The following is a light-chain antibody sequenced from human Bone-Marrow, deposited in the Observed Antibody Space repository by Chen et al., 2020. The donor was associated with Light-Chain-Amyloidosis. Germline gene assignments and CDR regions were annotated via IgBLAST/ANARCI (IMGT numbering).Light chain of an antibody. CDR1: SSNFGSNY. J-gene: IGLJ3*02. CDR2: SNN. CDR3: AAWDDRLSGWV. Sequence: QSVLTQPPSASGTPGQRVTISCSGSSSNFGSNYVYWYQQLPGTAPKLLIYSNNPRPSGVPDRFSGSKSGTSASLASSGLRSEDEADYYCAAWDDRLSGWVFGGGTKLTVL. V-gene: IGLV1-47*01.